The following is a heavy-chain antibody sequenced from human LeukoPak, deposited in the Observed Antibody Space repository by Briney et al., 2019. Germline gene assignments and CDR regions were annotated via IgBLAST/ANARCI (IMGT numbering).Heavy chain of an antibody. CDR1: GGTFSSYA. J-gene: IGHJ5*02. CDR2: IIPILGIA. Sequence: GASVKVSCKASGGTFSSYAISWVRQAPGQGLEWMGRIIPILGIANYAQKFQGRVTITADKSTSTAYMELSSLRSEDTAVYYCARDLARNYYDSSGYEVDWFDPWGQGTLVTVSS. D-gene: IGHD3-22*01. V-gene: IGHV1-69*04. CDR3: ARDLARNYYDSSGYEVDWFDP.